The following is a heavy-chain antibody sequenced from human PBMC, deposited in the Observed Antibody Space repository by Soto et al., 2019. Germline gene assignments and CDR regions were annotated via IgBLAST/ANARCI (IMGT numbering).Heavy chain of an antibody. CDR3: ARRAGDCYGGSCYSRF. CDR1: GFTFSDYS. CDR2: ISGGGSTT. Sequence: EVQLLESGGGLVQPGGSLRLSCAASGFTFSDYSMTWVRQAPGMGLEWVSTISGGGSTTYYSDSVEGRFVISRDNSKNTLFLQLDSLRVEDTAVYYCARRAGDCYGGSCYSRFWGQGRLVTVSS. D-gene: IGHD2-15*01. J-gene: IGHJ4*02. V-gene: IGHV3-23*01.